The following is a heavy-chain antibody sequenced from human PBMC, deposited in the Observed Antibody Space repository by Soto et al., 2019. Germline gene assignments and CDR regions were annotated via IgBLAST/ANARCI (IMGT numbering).Heavy chain of an antibody. CDR3: AKDMGDNPRYTTPLVGSYYYYYGMDV. D-gene: IGHD3-16*01. J-gene: IGHJ6*02. CDR1: GFTFDDYT. Sequence: GGSLRLSCAASGFTFDDYTMHWVRQAPGKGLEWVSLISWDGGSTYYADSVKGRFTISRDNSKNSLYLQMNSLRTEDTALYYCAKDMGDNPRYTTPLVGSYYYYYGMDVWGQGTTVTVSS. CDR2: ISWDGGST. V-gene: IGHV3-43*01.